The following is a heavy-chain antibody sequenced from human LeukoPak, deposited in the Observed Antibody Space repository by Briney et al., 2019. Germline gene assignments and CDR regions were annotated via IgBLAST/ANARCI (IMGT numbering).Heavy chain of an antibody. CDR3: ARRLTQYDCFDP. CDR1: GDSVSSNSVT. D-gene: IGHD2-2*01. J-gene: IGHJ5*02. V-gene: IGHV6-1*01. CDR2: TYYRSTWYN. Sequence: SQTLSLTCAISGDSVSSNSVTWNWIRQSPSRGLEWLGRTYYRSTWYNDYAVSVRGRITVNPDTSKNQFSLHLNSVTPEDPAVYYCARRLTQYDCFDPWGQGILVTVFS.